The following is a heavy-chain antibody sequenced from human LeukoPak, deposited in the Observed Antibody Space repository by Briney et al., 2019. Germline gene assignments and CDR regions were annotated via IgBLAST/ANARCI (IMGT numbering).Heavy chain of an antibody. CDR1: GFTVSSNY. V-gene: IGHV3-53*01. CDR3: AKAANYDFWSAIDY. J-gene: IGHJ4*02. D-gene: IGHD3-3*01. CDR2: IYSGGST. Sequence: GGSLRLSCAASGFTVSSNYMSWVRQAPGKGLEWVSVIYSGGSTYYADSVKGRFTISRDNSKNTLYLQMNSLRAEDTAFYYCAKAANYDFWSAIDYWGQGTLVTVSS.